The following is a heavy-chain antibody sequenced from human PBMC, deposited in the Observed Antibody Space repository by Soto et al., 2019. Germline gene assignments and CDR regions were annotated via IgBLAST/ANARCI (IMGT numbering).Heavy chain of an antibody. V-gene: IGHV1-69*06. CDR2: IIPIFGTA. J-gene: IGHJ4*02. CDR3: ARVDRYGDYFDY. D-gene: IGHD3-16*02. CDR1: GCTFSSYA. Sequence: GAAVKVSCKASGCTFSSYAISWVRQAPGQGLEWMGGIIPIFGTANYAQKFQGRVTITADKSTSTAYMELSSLRSEDTAVYYCARVDRYGDYFDYWGQGTLVTVSS.